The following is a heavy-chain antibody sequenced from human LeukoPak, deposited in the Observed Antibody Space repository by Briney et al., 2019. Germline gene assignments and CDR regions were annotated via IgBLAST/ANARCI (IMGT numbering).Heavy chain of an antibody. CDR1: GFTFDDYA. Sequence: GGSLRLSCAVSGFTFDDYAMHWVRQVPGKGLEWVSAISGSGGSTYYADSVKGRFTISRDNSKNTLYLQMNSLRAEDTAVYYCAKAFCDVARDAFDIWGQGTMVTVSS. V-gene: IGHV3-23*01. CDR3: AKAFCDVARDAFDI. D-gene: IGHD2-21*01. CDR2: ISGSGGST. J-gene: IGHJ3*02.